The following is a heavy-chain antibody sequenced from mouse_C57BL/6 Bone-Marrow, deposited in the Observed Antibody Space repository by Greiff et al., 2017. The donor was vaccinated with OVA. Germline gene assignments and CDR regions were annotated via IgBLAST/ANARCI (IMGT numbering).Heavy chain of an antibody. CDR2: IDPSDSYT. CDR3: ARQGTTVVARNWYFDV. J-gene: IGHJ1*03. CDR1: GYTFTSYW. V-gene: IGHV1-50*01. D-gene: IGHD1-1*01. Sequence: QVQLQQPGAELVKPGASVKLSCKASGYTFTSYWMQWVKQRPGQGLEWIGEIDPSDSYTTYNQKFKGKATLTVDTSSSTAYMQLSSLTSEDSAVYYCARQGTTVVARNWYFDVWGTGTTVTVSS.